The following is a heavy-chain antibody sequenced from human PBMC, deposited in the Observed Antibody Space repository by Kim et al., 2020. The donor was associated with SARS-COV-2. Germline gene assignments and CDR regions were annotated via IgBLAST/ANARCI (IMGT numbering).Heavy chain of an antibody. Sequence: GGSLRLSCAASGFTFSSYGMHWVRQAPGKGLEWVAVISYDGSNKYYADSVKGRFTISRDNSKNTLYLQMNSLRAEDTAVYYCAKIRPYGSGSYDYWGQGTLVTVSS. D-gene: IGHD3-10*01. CDR2: ISYDGSNK. V-gene: IGHV3-30*18. CDR3: AKIRPYGSGSYDY. J-gene: IGHJ4*02. CDR1: GFTFSSYG.